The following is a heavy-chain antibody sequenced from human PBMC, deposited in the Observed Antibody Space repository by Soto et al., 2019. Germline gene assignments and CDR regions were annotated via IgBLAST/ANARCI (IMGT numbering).Heavy chain of an antibody. J-gene: IGHJ3*01. Sequence: ITLKESGPTLVKPTQTLTLTCSFSGFSLSADGVGVGWIRQPPGKALEWLALIYWDDDTRYRPSLKSRLTITKYSSKNQVVLTMTNMDPVYTATYYCAHAYGGTSWPNDAFDVWVQGTVVTVSS. CDR2: IYWDDDT. CDR1: GFSLSADGVG. D-gene: IGHD2-2*01. CDR3: AHAYGGTSWPNDAFDV. V-gene: IGHV2-5*02.